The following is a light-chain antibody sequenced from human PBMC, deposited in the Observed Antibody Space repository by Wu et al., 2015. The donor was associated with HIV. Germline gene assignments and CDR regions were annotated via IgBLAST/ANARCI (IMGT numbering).Light chain of an antibody. CDR2: GAS. J-gene: IGKJ2*01. CDR1: QIVNNNY. V-gene: IGKV3-20*01. CDR3: QQYGSSLLYT. Sequence: EIVLTQSPGTLSLSPGERATLSCRASQIVNNNYLAWYQHKPGQAPRLLIYGASSRATGIPDRFSGSGSGTDFTLTISRLEPEDFAVYYCQQYGSSLLYTFGQGTKLEIK.